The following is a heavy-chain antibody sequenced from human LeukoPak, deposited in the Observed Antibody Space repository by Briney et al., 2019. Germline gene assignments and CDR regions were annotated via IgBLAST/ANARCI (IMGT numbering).Heavy chain of an antibody. Sequence: SETLSLTCAVYGGSFSGYYWSWIRQPPGKGLEWIGEINHSGSTNYNPSLKSRVTISVDTSKNQFSLKLSSVTAADTAVYYCARTYYDFWSGYVDDAFDIWGRGTMVTVSS. V-gene: IGHV4-34*01. CDR1: GGSFSGYY. D-gene: IGHD3-3*01. J-gene: IGHJ3*02. CDR2: INHSGST. CDR3: ARTYYDFWSGYVDDAFDI.